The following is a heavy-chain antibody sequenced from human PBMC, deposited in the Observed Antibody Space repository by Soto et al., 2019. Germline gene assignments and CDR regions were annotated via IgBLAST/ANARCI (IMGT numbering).Heavy chain of an antibody. V-gene: IGHV4-59*01. D-gene: IGHD4-17*01. J-gene: IGHJ4*02. CDR3: ARGNDFGDYYFDY. Sequence: PSETLSLTCTVSGGSISSYYWSWIRQPPGKGLEWIGYIYYSGSTNYNPSLKSRVTISVDTSKNQFSLKLSSVTAADTAVYYCARGNDFGDYYFDYWGQGTLVTV. CDR2: IYYSGST. CDR1: GGSISSYY.